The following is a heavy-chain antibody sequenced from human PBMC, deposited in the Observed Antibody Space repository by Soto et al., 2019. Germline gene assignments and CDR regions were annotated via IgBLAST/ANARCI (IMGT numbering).Heavy chain of an antibody. Sequence: QVQLVESGGGVVQPGRSLRLSCAASGFTFSSYAMHWVRQAPGKGLEWVAVISYDGSNKYYADSVKGRFTISRDNSKNTLYLKMKSLRAEDTAVYYCARDYYRFNSGYGFSMDVWGQGTTVTVSS. D-gene: IGHD5-12*01. V-gene: IGHV3-30-3*01. CDR3: ARDYYRFNSGYGFSMDV. CDR1: GFTFSSYA. J-gene: IGHJ6*02. CDR2: ISYDGSNK.